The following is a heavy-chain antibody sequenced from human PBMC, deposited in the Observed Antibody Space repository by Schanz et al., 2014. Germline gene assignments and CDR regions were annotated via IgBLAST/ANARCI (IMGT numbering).Heavy chain of an antibody. J-gene: IGHJ4*02. CDR3: ARKTDSSGTGDY. CDR1: GFTFSNHA. CDR2: IGGSGDST. V-gene: IGHV3-23*01. Sequence: EVQLLESGGGLVQPGGSLRLSCVASGFTFSNHALSWVRQAPGKGLEWVSGIGGSGDSTHYADSVKGRFIISRDNSKNTLYLQMNSLRAEDTAVYYCARKTDSSGTGDYWGQGTLXTVSA. D-gene: IGHD6-19*01.